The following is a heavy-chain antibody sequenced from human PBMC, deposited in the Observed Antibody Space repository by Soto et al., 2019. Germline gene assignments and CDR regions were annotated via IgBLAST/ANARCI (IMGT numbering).Heavy chain of an antibody. CDR1: GYTFTSYG. CDR3: ASPTPFGPLYS. CDR2: ISAYNGNT. Sequence: VASVKVSCKASGYTFTSYGISWVRQAPGQGLEWMGWISAYNGNTNYAQKLQGRVTMTTDTSTSTAYMELRSLRSDDTAVYYCASPTPFGPLYSWGQGTLVTVPS. J-gene: IGHJ5*02. V-gene: IGHV1-18*01. D-gene: IGHD2-21*01.